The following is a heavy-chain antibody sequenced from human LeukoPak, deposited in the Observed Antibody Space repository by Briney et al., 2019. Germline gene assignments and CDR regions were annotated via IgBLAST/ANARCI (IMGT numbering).Heavy chain of an antibody. D-gene: IGHD3-22*01. J-gene: IGHJ4*02. CDR2: MNPNSGNT. CDR1: GYIFISYD. Sequence: GASVKVSCKASGYIFISYDIHWVRQATGQGLEWMGWMNPNSGNTGYAQKFQGRVTITRNTSISTAYMELNSLRSEDTAVYYCARGRGGGYHDYWGQGTLVTVSS. CDR3: ARGRGGGYHDY. V-gene: IGHV1-8*03.